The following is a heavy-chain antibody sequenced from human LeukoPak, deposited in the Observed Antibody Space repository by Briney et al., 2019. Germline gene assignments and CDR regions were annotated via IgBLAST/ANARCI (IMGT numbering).Heavy chain of an antibody. CDR3: AKAPFTRYDYGDYQFDY. V-gene: IGHV3-23*01. CDR1: GFTFSSYA. J-gene: IGHJ4*02. D-gene: IGHD4-17*01. CDR2: ISGSGGST. Sequence: RSGGSLRLSCAASGFTFSSYAMSWVRQAPGKGLEWVSAISGSGGSTYYADSVKGRFTISRDNSKNTLYLQMNSLRAEDTAVYYCAKAPFTRYDYGDYQFDYWGQGTLVTVSS.